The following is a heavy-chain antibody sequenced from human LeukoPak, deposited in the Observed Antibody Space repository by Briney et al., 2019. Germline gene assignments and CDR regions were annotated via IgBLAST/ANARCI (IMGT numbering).Heavy chain of an antibody. CDR2: ISDSGGST. D-gene: IGHD3-3*01. V-gene: IGHV3-23*01. Sequence: GGSLRLSCAASGFTFTDYVMHWVRQAPGKGLEWVSTISDSGGSTYYADSVKGRFTISRDNPKNTLYLQMSSLRAEDTAVYYCAKVWSRYYYFDYWGQGTLVTVSS. CDR3: AKVWSRYYYFDY. J-gene: IGHJ4*02. CDR1: GFTFTDYV.